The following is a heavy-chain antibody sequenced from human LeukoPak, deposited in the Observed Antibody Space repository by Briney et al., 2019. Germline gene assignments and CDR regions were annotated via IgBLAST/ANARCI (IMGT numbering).Heavy chain of an antibody. CDR1: GVTFSDDW. V-gene: IGHV3-74*01. D-gene: IGHD3-22*01. CDR3: VSDSSGTA. CDR2: INSDGSST. Sequence: PGGSLRLSCAESGVTFSDDWMQWVRQAPGKGVGWVSRINSDGSSTNHADSVKSGYTISTDNAKNTLYLQINGLRAEDTAVYHCVSDSSGTAWGQGTLVTVSS. J-gene: IGHJ4*02.